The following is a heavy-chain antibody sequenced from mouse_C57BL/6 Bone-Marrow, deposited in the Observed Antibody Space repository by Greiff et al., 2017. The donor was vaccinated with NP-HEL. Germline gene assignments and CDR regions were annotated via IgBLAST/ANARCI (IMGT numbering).Heavy chain of an antibody. J-gene: IGHJ4*01. Sequence: QVQLQQSGAELVRPGASVTLSCKASGYTFTDYEMHWVKQTPVHGLEWIGAIAPETGGTAYNQKFKGKAILTADKSSSTAYMELRSLTSEDSAVYYCTRWITAQASMDYWGQGTSVTVSS. CDR2: IAPETGGT. CDR3: TRWITAQASMDY. CDR1: GYTFTDYE. V-gene: IGHV1-15*01. D-gene: IGHD3-2*02.